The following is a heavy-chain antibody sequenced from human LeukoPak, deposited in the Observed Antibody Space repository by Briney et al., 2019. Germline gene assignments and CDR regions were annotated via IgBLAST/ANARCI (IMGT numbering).Heavy chain of an antibody. CDR1: GFTFSSYA. Sequence: PGGSLRLSCAASGFTFSSYAMSWVRQASGKGLEWVSAISGSGGSTYYADSVKGRFTISRDNSKNTLYLQMNSLRAEDTAVYYCAKGPHYYDSSGYYLPGAFDIWGQGTMVTVSS. J-gene: IGHJ3*02. D-gene: IGHD3-22*01. CDR3: AKGPHYYDSSGYYLPGAFDI. CDR2: ISGSGGST. V-gene: IGHV3-23*01.